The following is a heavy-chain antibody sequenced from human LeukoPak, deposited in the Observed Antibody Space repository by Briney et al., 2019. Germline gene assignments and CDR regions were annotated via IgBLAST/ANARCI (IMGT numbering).Heavy chain of an antibody. CDR1: GGSISSSSYY. Sequence: PSETLSLTCTVSGGSISSSSYYWGWIRQPPGKGLEWIGSIYYSGSTYYNPSLKSRVTISVDTSKNQFSLKLSSVTAADTAVYYCARDSFVGASYYYYYMDVWGKGTTVTVSS. CDR2: IYYSGST. J-gene: IGHJ6*03. D-gene: IGHD1-26*01. V-gene: IGHV4-39*07. CDR3: ARDSFVGASYYYYYMDV.